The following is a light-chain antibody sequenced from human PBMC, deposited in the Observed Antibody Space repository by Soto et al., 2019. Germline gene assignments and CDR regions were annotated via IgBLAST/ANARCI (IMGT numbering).Light chain of an antibody. Sequence: EIVLTQSPGTLSLSPGERATLSCRASQSVSSSYLARYQQKPGQAPRLLIYGASSRATGIPDRFSGSGSGTDFTLTISRLEPEDFVVYYCQQYGSSPRTFGQGTKVEIK. CDR1: QSVSSSY. J-gene: IGKJ1*01. CDR3: QQYGSSPRT. V-gene: IGKV3-20*01. CDR2: GAS.